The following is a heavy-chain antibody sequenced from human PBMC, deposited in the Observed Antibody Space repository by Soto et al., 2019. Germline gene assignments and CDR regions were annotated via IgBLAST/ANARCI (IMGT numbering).Heavy chain of an antibody. CDR2: ISYDGSNK. V-gene: IGHV3-30-3*01. Sequence: GGSLRLSCAASGFTFSSYAMHWVRQAPGKGLEWVAVISYDGSNKYYADSVKGRFTISRDNSKNTLYLQMNSLRAEDTAVYYCASAQYCSSTSCYSPSKDWFDPWGQGTLVTVSS. CDR3: ASAQYCSSTSCYSPSKDWFDP. J-gene: IGHJ5*02. CDR1: GFTFSSYA. D-gene: IGHD2-2*02.